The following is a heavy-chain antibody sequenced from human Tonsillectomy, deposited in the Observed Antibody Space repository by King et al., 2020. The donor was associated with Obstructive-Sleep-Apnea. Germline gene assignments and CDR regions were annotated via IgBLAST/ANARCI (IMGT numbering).Heavy chain of an antibody. V-gene: IGHV4-61*01. J-gene: IGHJ2*01. D-gene: IGHD1-26*01. CDR3: ARLGGSNHWYLDL. CDR2: IYYTGST. CDR1: GASVSSGSYY. Sequence: VQLQESGPGLVKPSETLSLTCSVSGASVSSGSYYWRWIRQPPGKGLEWIGYIYYTGSTSYNPSLKSRVTISVDRSKNQFSLKLNFVLAADTAVYYCARLGGSNHWYLDLWGRGTLVTVSS.